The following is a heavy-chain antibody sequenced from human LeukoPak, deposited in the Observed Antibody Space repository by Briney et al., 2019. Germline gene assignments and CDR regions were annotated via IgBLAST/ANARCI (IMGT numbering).Heavy chain of an antibody. D-gene: IGHD6-13*01. CDR2: IYYSGST. CDR3: ARSGSSSWHNRRGFYYYYMDV. V-gene: IGHV4-59*01. J-gene: IGHJ6*03. CDR1: GGSMSSYY. Sequence: PSETLSLTCTVSGGSMSSYYWTWIRQPPGKGLEWIGYIYYSGSTHYNPSLKSRVTISVDTSKNQFSLKLCSVTAADTAVYYCARSGSSSWHNRRGFYYYYMDVWGKGTTVTVSS.